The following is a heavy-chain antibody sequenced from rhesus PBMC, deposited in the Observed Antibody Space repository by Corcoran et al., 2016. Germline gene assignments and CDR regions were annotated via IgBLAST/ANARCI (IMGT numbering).Heavy chain of an antibody. J-gene: IGHJ4*01. CDR1: GGSISDSYR. Sequence: QVQLQESGPGVVKPSETLSLTCAVSGGSISDSYRWSWIRQPPGKGLEWIGYIYGSSTNTNYNPSLKSRVTISKDTSKNQFSLKLSSVTAADTAVYYCARVYGSSYLGSFDYWGQGVLVTVSS. D-gene: IGHD4-29*01. CDR3: ARVYGSSYLGSFDY. CDR2: IYGSSTNT. V-gene: IGHV4S10*01.